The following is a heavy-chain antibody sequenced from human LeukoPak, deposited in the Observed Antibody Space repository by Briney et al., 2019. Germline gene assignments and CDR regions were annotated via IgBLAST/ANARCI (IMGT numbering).Heavy chain of an antibody. V-gene: IGHV4-59*01. CDR3: ARDTYGGNFDY. CDR1: GGSISSYY. CDR2: IYYSGST. Sequence: SETLSLTCTVSGGSISSYYWSWIRQPPGKGLEWIEYIYYSGSTNYNPSLKSRVTISVDTSKNQFSLKLSSVTAADTAVYYCARDTYGGNFDYWGQGTLVTVSS. D-gene: IGHD4-23*01. J-gene: IGHJ4*02.